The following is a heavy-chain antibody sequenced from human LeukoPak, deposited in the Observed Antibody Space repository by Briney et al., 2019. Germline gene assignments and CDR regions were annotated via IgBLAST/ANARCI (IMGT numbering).Heavy chain of an antibody. CDR2: INSRSTTQ. CDR3: ARGTYSSGWLEFSDFDF. J-gene: IGHJ4*02. Sequence: PGGSLRLSCAASGFTFTYYHMHWVRQTPGKGLEWVSYINSRSTTQYYADSVKGRFTISRDNAMNSLYLEINSLRAEDTAVYYCARGTYSSGWLEFSDFDFWGQGILVTVSS. D-gene: IGHD6-19*01. V-gene: IGHV3-48*01. CDR1: GFTFTYYH.